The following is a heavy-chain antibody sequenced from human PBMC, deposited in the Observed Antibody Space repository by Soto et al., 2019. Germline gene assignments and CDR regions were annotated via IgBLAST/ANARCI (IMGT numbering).Heavy chain of an antibody. J-gene: IGHJ3*02. Sequence: ASVKVSCKASGYTFTSYYMHWVRQAPGQGLEWMGIINPSGGSTSYAQKFQGRVTMTRDTSTSTVYMELSSLRSEDTAVYYCARVGWLKQYYHDAFDIWGKGTMVTVPS. D-gene: IGHD2-2*01. CDR1: GYTFTSYY. CDR3: ARVGWLKQYYHDAFDI. CDR2: INPSGGST. V-gene: IGHV1-46*01.